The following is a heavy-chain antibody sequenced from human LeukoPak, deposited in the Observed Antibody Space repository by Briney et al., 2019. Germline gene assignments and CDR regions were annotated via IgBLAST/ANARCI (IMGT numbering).Heavy chain of an antibody. CDR2: IKQDGSDT. D-gene: IGHD1-26*01. Sequence: PGGSLRLSCAASGFTFSGYAMNWVRQAPGRGLEWVANIKQDGSDTFYVDSVKGRFIISRDNADNSLYLQMNSLRAEDTAVYYCVRGGAGSGSFDYWGQGTLVTVSS. J-gene: IGHJ4*02. CDR1: GFTFSGYA. V-gene: IGHV3-7*01. CDR3: VRGGAGSGSFDY.